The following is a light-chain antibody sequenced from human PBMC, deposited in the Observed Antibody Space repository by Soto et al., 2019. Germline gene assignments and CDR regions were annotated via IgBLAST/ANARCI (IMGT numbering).Light chain of an antibody. CDR3: LHYGTAQWT. J-gene: IGKJ1*01. CDR1: QSVTRRS. Sequence: EVVLTQSPATLSLSPGERATLSCRVSQSVTRRSLAWYQPKPGQSPRLLISGASSRATGIPVSFSGGGSETDFIFNITRLEPEDVAMYYCLHYGTAQWTFGKGTKVDIK. CDR2: GAS. V-gene: IGKV3-20*01.